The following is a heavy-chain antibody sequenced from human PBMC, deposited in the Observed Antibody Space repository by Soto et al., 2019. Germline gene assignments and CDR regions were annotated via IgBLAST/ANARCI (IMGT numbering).Heavy chain of an antibody. J-gene: IGHJ3*02. CDR3: ARGGTAMEPWDAFDI. Sequence: QVQLVQSGAEVKEPGASVKVSCKASGYTFTSYDINWVRQATGQGLEWMGWLNPNSGIAGFAQNFQGRVTMARNTSISTAFMELSSLRSKDTAVYYGARGGTAMEPWDAFDIWGQGTVVTVSS. D-gene: IGHD5-18*01. CDR1: GYTFTSYD. V-gene: IGHV1-8*01. CDR2: LNPNSGIA.